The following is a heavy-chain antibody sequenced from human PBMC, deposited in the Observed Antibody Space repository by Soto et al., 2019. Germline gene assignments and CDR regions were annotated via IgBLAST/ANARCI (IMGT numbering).Heavy chain of an antibody. CDR1: GFTFTDYA. Sequence: GGSLRLSCAASGFTFTDYAVSWVRQAPGKGLEWVSTISGSGRGADYADSVKGRFTISRDNPKNTLYLLVNSLRADDTAVYYCAKEAVPGGYDYFDYWGQGTLVTVSS. CDR2: ISGSGRGA. D-gene: IGHD3-22*01. V-gene: IGHV3-23*01. CDR3: AKEAVPGGYDYFDY. J-gene: IGHJ4*02.